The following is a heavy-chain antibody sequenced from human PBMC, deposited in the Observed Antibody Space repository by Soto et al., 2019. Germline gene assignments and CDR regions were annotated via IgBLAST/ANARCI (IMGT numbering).Heavy chain of an antibody. J-gene: IGHJ3*01. CDR2: IKFDGSSA. CDR3: ARGVRGHYGFDV. Sequence: EVQLVESGGGLVQPGESLRLSCAASGFTFSDYWIHWVRQASGKGLVWVSRIKFDGSSANYADSVKGRFTISRDNAKDTVYLQMSSLGAEDTAVYYCARGVRGHYGFDVWGQGTMVTVSS. D-gene: IGHD3-10*01. V-gene: IGHV3-74*01. CDR1: GFTFSDYW.